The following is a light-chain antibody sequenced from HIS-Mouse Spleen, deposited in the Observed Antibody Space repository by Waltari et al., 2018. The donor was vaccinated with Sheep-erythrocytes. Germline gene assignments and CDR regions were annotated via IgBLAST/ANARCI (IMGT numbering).Light chain of an antibody. CDR3: QQYYSTLT. V-gene: IGKV4-1*01. Sequence: DIVMTQSPDSLAVSLGERATINCTSSQSVFYSSNNKNYLAWYQQKPGQPPKLLIYWASTRESGVPDRFSGSGSGTDFTLTISSLQAEDVAVYYCQQYYSTLTFGGGTKVEIK. CDR1: QSVFYSSNNKNY. CDR2: WAS. J-gene: IGKJ4*01.